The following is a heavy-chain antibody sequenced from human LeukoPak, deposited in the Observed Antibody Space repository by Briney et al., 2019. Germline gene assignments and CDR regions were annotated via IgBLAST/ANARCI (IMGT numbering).Heavy chain of an antibody. CDR3: ASDNVLRYFDWLAHNWLDP. D-gene: IGHD3-9*01. V-gene: IGHV4-34*01. CDR1: GGSFSGYY. J-gene: IGHJ5*02. CDR2: INHSGST. Sequence: PSETLSLTCAVYGGSFSGYYWSWIRQPPGKGLEWIGEINHSGSTNYNPSLKSRVTISVATSKNQFSLKLSSVTAADTAVYYCASDNVLRYFDWLAHNWLDPWGQGTLVTVSS.